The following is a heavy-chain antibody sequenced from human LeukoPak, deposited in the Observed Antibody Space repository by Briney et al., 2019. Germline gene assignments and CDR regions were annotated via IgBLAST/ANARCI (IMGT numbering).Heavy chain of an antibody. CDR2: ISSSSSYI. J-gene: IGHJ5*02. D-gene: IGHD4-17*01. Sequence: GGSLRLSCAASGFTFSSYSMNWVRRAPGKGLEWVSSISSSSSYIYYADSVKGRFTISRDNAKNSLYLQMNSLRAEDTAVYYCARDRRRYGDYGGWFDPWGQGTLVTVSS. V-gene: IGHV3-21*01. CDR3: ARDRRRYGDYGGWFDP. CDR1: GFTFSSYS.